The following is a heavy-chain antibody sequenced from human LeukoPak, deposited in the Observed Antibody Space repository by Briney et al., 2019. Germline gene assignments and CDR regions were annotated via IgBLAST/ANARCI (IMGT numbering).Heavy chain of an antibody. CDR2: ISSSGSTI. CDR3: ARDAELVRGVYYFDF. Sequence: GGSLRLSCAASGFTFSDYYMRCIGQAPGKGRGWGSYISSSGSTIYYADSVKGRFTISRDNAKNSLYLQMNSLRAEDTAVYYCARDAELVRGVYYFDFWGQGTLITVSS. D-gene: IGHD6-13*01. V-gene: IGHV3-11*01. J-gene: IGHJ4*02. CDR1: GFTFSDYY.